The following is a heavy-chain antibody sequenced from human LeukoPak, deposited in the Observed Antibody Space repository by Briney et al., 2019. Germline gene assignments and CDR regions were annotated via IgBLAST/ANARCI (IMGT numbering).Heavy chain of an antibody. V-gene: IGHV4-4*02. CDR3: ARVSTYSSSWLDY. J-gene: IGHJ4*02. CDR1: GGSISSRNW. D-gene: IGHD6-13*01. Sequence: SETLSLTCAVSGGSISSRNWWSWVRQPAGKGLEWIGEIYHSGSTNYNPSLKSRATISVDKSKNQFSLKLSSVTAADTAVYYCARVSTYSSSWLDYWGQGTLVTVSS. CDR2: IYHSGST.